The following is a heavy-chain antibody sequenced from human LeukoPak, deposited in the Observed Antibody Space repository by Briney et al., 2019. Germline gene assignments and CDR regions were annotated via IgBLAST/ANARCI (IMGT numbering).Heavy chain of an antibody. Sequence: PGGSLRLSCAASGFTLSVYGMHWVRQAPGKGLEWVAFIRYDGSNKYYADSVKGRFTISRDNSKNALYLQMNSLRAEDTAVYYCAKDGSRLEGLPIDYWGQGTLVTVSS. J-gene: IGHJ4*02. CDR2: IRYDGSNK. CDR1: GFTLSVYG. D-gene: IGHD3/OR15-3a*01. V-gene: IGHV3-30*02. CDR3: AKDGSRLEGLPIDY.